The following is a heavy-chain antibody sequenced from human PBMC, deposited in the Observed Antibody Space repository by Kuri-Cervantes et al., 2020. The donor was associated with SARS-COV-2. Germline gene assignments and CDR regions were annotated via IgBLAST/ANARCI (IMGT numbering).Heavy chain of an antibody. CDR2: IKQDGSEK. CDR1: GFTFSSYW. D-gene: IGHD2-15*01. Sequence: LSRTCAASGFTFSSYWMSWVRQAPGKGLEWVANIKQDGSEKYYVDSVKGRFTISRDNAKNSLYLQMNSLRAEDTAVYYCAKDRVYCSGGSCPLYYWGQGTLVTVSS. CDR3: AKDRVYCSGGSCPLYY. J-gene: IGHJ4*02. V-gene: IGHV3-7*03.